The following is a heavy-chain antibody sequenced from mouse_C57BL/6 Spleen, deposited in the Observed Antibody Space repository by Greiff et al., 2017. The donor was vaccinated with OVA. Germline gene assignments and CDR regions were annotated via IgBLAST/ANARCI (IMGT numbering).Heavy chain of an antibody. Sequence: VQLKESGPGLVKPSQTVFLTCTVTGISITTGNYRWSWIRQFPGNKLEWIGYIYYSGTITYNPSLTSRTTITRDTPKNQFFLEMNSLTAEETATYYCARAYSNYPYWYFDVWGTGTTVTVSS. J-gene: IGHJ1*03. CDR3: ARAYSNYPYWYFDV. CDR1: GISITTGNYR. CDR2: IYYSGTI. V-gene: IGHV3-5*01. D-gene: IGHD2-5*01.